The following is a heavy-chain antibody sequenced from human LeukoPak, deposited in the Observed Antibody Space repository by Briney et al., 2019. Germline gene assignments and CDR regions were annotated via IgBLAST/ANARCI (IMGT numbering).Heavy chain of an antibody. CDR3: ARPYPDCDSSGARGDY. CDR1: GGSISSSSYY. V-gene: IGHV4-39*01. CDR2: IYYSGST. Sequence: PSETLSLTCTVSGGSISSSSYYWGWIRQPPGKGLEWIGSIYYSGSTYYNPSLKSRVTISVDTSKNQFSLKLSSVTAADTAVYYCARPYPDCDSSGARGDYWGQGTLVTVSS. J-gene: IGHJ4*02. D-gene: IGHD3-22*01.